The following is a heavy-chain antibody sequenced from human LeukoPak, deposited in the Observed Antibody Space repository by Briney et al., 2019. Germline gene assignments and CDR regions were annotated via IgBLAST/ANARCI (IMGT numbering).Heavy chain of an antibody. CDR1: GYTFTSYG. J-gene: IGHJ4*02. Sequence: ASVKVSCKASGYTFTSYGISWVRQAPGQGLEWMGWISAYNGNTNYAQKLQGRVTMTTDTSTSTAYMVLRSLRSDDTAVYYCARNDMPYYDFWSGYLAFDYWGQGTLVTVSS. D-gene: IGHD3-3*01. CDR2: ISAYNGNT. CDR3: ARNDMPYYDFWSGYLAFDY. V-gene: IGHV1-18*01.